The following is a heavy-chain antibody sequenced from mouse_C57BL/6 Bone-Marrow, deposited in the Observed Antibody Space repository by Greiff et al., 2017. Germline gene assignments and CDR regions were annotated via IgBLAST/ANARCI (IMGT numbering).Heavy chain of an antibody. V-gene: IGHV5-4*03. Sequence: EVMLVESGGGLVKPGGSLKLSCAASGFTFSSYAMSWVRQTPEKRLEWVATISDGGSYTYYPDNVKGRFTLSRDTAKNNLYLQMSHLKSEDTAMYYCARGLTGYFDYWGQGTTLTVSS. CDR2: ISDGGSYT. J-gene: IGHJ2*01. CDR3: ARGLTGYFDY. CDR1: GFTFSSYA.